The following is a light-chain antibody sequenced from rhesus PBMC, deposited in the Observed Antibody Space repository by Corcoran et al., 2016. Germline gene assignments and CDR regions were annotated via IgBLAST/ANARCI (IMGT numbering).Light chain of an antibody. V-gene: IGKV1-28*01. CDR3: LQHNSYPYS. CDR1: QGISSY. Sequence: DIQMTQSPSSLSASVGDTVTITCRASQGISSYLNWFQQKPGKAPKILIYAASSLESGVPSRFSGSGSGTEFTLTISSLKPEDFAAYYCLQHNSYPYSFGQGTKVEIK. CDR2: AAS. J-gene: IGKJ2*01.